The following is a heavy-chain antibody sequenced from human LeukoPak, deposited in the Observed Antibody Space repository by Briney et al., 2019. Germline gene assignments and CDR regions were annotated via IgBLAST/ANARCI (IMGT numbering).Heavy chain of an antibody. Sequence: ASVKVSCKASGYTFTGYYMHWVRQAPGQGLEWMGWINPNSGGTNYAQKFQGRVTMTRDTSISTAYMELSGLRSDDTAVYYCARVLGQTTTALDAFDIWGQATMVTVSS. CDR3: ARVLGQTTTALDAFDI. CDR1: GYTFTGYY. CDR2: INPNSGGT. J-gene: IGHJ3*02. V-gene: IGHV1-2*02. D-gene: IGHD1-1*01.